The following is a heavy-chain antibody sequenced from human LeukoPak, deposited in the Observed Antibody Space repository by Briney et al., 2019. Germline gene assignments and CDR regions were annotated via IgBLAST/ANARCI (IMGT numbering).Heavy chain of an antibody. CDR3: ARYIKYYDILTGYYGDV. CDR1: GGSISSYY. CDR2: IYTSGST. Sequence: PSETLSLTCTVSGGSISSYYWSWIRQPPGKGLEWIGYIYTSGSTNYNPSLKSRVTISVDTSKNQFSLNLSSVTAADTAVYYCARYIKYYDILTGYYGDVWGQGITVTVSS. V-gene: IGHV4-4*09. D-gene: IGHD3-9*01. J-gene: IGHJ6*02.